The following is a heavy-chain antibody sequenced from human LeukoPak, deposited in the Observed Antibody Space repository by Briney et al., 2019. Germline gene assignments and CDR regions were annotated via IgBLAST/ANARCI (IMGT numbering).Heavy chain of an antibody. V-gene: IGHV3-43*02. J-gene: IGHJ4*02. D-gene: IGHD6-19*01. CDR2: ISGDGIST. CDR1: GVMFDGYA. Sequence: GGSLRLSCAASGVMFDGYAMHCVRQAPGKGLEWVSLISGDGISTFYADSVKGRFTISRDNSKNSLYLKMNSLTTEDTAFYYCASQWQVAEYDYWGQGTLVTVSS. CDR3: ASQWQVAEYDY.